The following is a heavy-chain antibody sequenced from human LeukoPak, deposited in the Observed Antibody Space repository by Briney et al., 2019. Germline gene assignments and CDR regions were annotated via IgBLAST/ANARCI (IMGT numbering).Heavy chain of an antibody. V-gene: IGHV7-4-1*02. Sequence: GASVKVSCKASGYTFTSYGISWVRQAPGQGLEWMGWINTNTGNPTYAQGFTGRCVFSLDTSVSTAYLQISSLKAEDTAVYYCARDRVLLWFGESYYFDYWGQGTLVTVSS. CDR2: INTNTGNP. CDR3: ARDRVLLWFGESYYFDY. D-gene: IGHD3-10*01. J-gene: IGHJ4*02. CDR1: GYTFTSYG.